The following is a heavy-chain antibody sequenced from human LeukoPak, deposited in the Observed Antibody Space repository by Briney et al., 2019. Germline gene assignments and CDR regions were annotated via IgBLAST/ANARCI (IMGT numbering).Heavy chain of an antibody. Sequence: GAPVKVSCKASGYTFTGYYMHWVRQAPGQGLEWMGWINPNSGGTIYAQKFQGRVTMTRDTSISTVYMELSRLRSDDTAVYYCARAPPITRGPFDPWGQGTLVTVSS. CDR2: INPNSGGT. CDR3: ARAPPITRGPFDP. V-gene: IGHV1-2*02. D-gene: IGHD3-10*01. J-gene: IGHJ5*02. CDR1: GYTFTGYY.